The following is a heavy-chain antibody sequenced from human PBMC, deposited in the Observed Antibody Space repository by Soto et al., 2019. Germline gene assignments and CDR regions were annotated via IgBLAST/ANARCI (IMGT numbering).Heavy chain of an antibody. CDR3: AKDQVAGLAPN. Sequence: QVQLVESGGGVVQSGRSLRLSCAASGFTFSSYGMHWVRQAPGKGLEWVAVISYDGSNKYYADSVKGRFTISRDNSKNTLYLQMNSLRAEDTAVYYCAKDQVAGLAPNWGQGTLVTVSS. CDR1: GFTFSSYG. J-gene: IGHJ4*02. CDR2: ISYDGSNK. D-gene: IGHD3-10*01. V-gene: IGHV3-30*18.